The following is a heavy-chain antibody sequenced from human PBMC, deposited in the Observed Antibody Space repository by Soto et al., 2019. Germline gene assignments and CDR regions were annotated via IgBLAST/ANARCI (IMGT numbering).Heavy chain of an antibody. CDR3: ATSNWFDP. CDR1: GGSISSRGYY. J-gene: IGHJ5*02. V-gene: IGHV4-39*01. CDR2: IYYSGST. Sequence: QLQLQESGPGLVKPSETLSLTCTVSGGSISSRGYYWGWIRQPPGKGLEWIGTIYYSGSTYYNPSPKSRVTISVDTSTTQFSLKLSSLTAADTAVYYCATSNWFDPWGQGTLVTVSS.